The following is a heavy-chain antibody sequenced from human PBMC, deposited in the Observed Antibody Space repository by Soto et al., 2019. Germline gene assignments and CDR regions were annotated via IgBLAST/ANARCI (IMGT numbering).Heavy chain of an antibody. CDR3: ARMAANLEDDAFDI. CDR1: GGTFSSYA. J-gene: IGHJ3*02. Sequence: QVQLVQSGAEVKKPGSSVKVSCKASGGTFSSYAISWVRQAPGQGLEWMGGIIPIFGTANYAQKFQGRVTITADESTSTAYMELSSLRSEDTAVYFCARMAANLEDDAFDIWGQGTMLTVSS. D-gene: IGHD6-13*01. CDR2: IIPIFGTA. V-gene: IGHV1-69*12.